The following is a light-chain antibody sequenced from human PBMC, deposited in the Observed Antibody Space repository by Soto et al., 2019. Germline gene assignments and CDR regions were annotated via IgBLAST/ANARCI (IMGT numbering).Light chain of an antibody. V-gene: IGKV3D-20*02. CDR3: QQSNTWPPIT. Sequence: EIVLPPSPGTLSLSPGERATLSCRASQSVNINYFAWYQQKSGQAHRLLIYAIYDRATGVPDRFRGIGSGTDFTLTIRRLETEDLAPYDGQQSNTWPPITGGHGTRREIK. J-gene: IGKJ5*01. CDR1: QSVNINY. CDR2: AIY.